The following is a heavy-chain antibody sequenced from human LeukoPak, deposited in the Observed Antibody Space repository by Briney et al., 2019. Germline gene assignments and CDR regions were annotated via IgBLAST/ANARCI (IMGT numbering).Heavy chain of an antibody. D-gene: IGHD3-10*01. CDR1: GYTFTGYY. CDR3: ARDLRERITMVRGVITFDY. Sequence: GASVKVSCKASGYTFTGYYMHWVRQAPGQGLEWMGRINPNSGGTNYAQKFKGRVTMTRDTSIITAYMELSRLRPDDTAVYYCARDLRERITMVRGVITFDYWGQGTLVTVSS. CDR2: INPNSGGT. J-gene: IGHJ4*02. V-gene: IGHV1-2*06.